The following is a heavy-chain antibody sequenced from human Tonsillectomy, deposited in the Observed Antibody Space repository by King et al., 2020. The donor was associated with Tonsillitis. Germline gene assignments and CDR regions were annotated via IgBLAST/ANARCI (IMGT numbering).Heavy chain of an antibody. CDR3: AKDRASSCWYLYFDY. V-gene: IGHV3-30*18. J-gene: IGHJ4*02. CDR2: ISYDGSNK. CDR1: GFTFSSYG. D-gene: IGHD6-19*01. Sequence: VQLVESGGGVVQPGRSLRLSCAASGFTFSSYGMHWVRQAPGKGLEWVAVISYDGSNKYYADSVKGRFTISRDNSKNTLYLQMNSLRDEDTAVYYCAKDRASSCWYLYFDYWGQGTLVTVSS.